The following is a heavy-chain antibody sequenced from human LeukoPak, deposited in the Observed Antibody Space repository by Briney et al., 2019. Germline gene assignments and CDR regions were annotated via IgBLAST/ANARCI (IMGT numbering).Heavy chain of an antibody. CDR3: ARRAPFDY. J-gene: IGHJ4*02. CDR2: ISSSGSYI. V-gene: IGHV3-21*01. CDR1: GFIFSDYT. Sequence: GGSLRLSCEASGFIFSDYTMNWVRQAPGKGLQWVSTISSSGSYIYYIDSVRGRFTISRDNAKNSLYLQMNSLRAEDTAVYYCARRAPFDYWGQGTLVTVSS.